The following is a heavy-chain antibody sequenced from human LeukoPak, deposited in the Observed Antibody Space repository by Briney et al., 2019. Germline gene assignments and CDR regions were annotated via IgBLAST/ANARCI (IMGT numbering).Heavy chain of an antibody. CDR1: GYTFTSYD. CDR2: MNPNSGNT. V-gene: IGHV1-8*01. D-gene: IGHD1-26*01. J-gene: IGHJ5*02. CDR3: ARDLGGSYMEFDP. Sequence: VASVKVSCKASGYTFTSYDINWVRQATGQGLEWMGWMNPNSGNTGYAQKFQGRVTMTRNTSISTAYMELRSLRSDDTAVYYCARDLGGSYMEFDPWGQGTLVTVSS.